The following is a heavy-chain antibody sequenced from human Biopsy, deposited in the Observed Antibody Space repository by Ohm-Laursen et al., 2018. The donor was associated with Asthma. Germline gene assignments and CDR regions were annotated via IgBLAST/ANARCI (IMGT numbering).Heavy chain of an antibody. CDR3: AGFCSGGNCPDH. J-gene: IGHJ4*02. D-gene: IGHD2-15*01. V-gene: IGHV4-59*07. CDR2: IHYSGST. CDR1: GGSISNYY. Sequence: SDTLSLTCTVSGGSISNYYWNWIRQPPGQGLEWIGNIHYSGSTYSNPSLKSRVTISVDTSKKQISLRLRYVIAADTAVYYCAGFCSGGNCPDHWGQGTLVTVSS.